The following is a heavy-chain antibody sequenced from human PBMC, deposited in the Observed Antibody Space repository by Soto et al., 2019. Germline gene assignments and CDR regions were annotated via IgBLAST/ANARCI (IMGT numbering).Heavy chain of an antibody. D-gene: IGHD2-15*01. CDR1: GGSISSYY. Sequence: SETLSLTCTVSGGSISSYYWSWIRQPPGKGLEWIGYIYYSGSTNYNPSLKSRVTISVDTSKNQFSLKLSSVTAADTAVYYCARDLSGVAATPYYYYYGMDVWGQGTTVTVSS. CDR2: IYYSGST. CDR3: ARDLSGVAATPYYYYYGMDV. V-gene: IGHV4-59*01. J-gene: IGHJ6*02.